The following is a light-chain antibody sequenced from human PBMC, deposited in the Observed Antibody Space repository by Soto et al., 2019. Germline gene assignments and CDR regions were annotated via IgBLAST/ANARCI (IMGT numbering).Light chain of an antibody. V-gene: IGLV1-44*01. CDR3: AAWDVSLNGHWL. CDR2: NNV. Sequence: QSVLTQPPSASGTPGQTVTISCSGGNSNIGTNSVNWYQQLPGTAPKLLIFNNVQRPSGVPDRFSGSKSGTSASLAISGLQSEDEAHYFCAAWDVSLNGHWLFGGGTKLTVL. J-gene: IGLJ3*02. CDR1: NSNIGTNS.